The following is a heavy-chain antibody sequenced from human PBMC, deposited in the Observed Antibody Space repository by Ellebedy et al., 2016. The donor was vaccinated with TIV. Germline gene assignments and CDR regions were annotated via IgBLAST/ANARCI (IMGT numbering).Heavy chain of an antibody. Sequence: AASVKVSCKASGGNLSSYAITWVRQAPGQGLEWMGRIIPILGRANYAQKFQGSVTITADKSTNTVSMELRSLRSEDTAVYYCESPSCSGGTCQIQDAFDIWGQGTMLTVSS. D-gene: IGHD2-15*01. CDR3: ESPSCSGGTCQIQDAFDI. CDR1: GGNLSSYA. V-gene: IGHV1-69*04. J-gene: IGHJ3*02. CDR2: IIPILGRA.